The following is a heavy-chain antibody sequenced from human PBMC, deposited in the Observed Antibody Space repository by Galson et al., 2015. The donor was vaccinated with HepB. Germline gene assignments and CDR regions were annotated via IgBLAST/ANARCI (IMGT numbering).Heavy chain of an antibody. CDR3: ARGAYNWNDEFYFDS. CDR2: INTNTGTP. D-gene: IGHD1-20*01. Sequence: SVKVSCKAPGYSFITYAMNWVRQAPGQGLERMGRINTNTGTPTYVQGFTGRFVFSLDTSVSTAYLQISSLKAEDTAVYYCARGAYNWNDEFYFDSWGQGTLVTVSS. V-gene: IGHV7-4-1*02. CDR1: GYSFITYA. J-gene: IGHJ4*02.